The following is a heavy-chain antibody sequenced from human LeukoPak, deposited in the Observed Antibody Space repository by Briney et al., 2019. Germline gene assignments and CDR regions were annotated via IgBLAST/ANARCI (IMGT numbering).Heavy chain of an antibody. J-gene: IGHJ4*02. V-gene: IGHV3-21*01. Sequence: SGGSLRLSCAASGFTFSSYSMNWVRQAPGKGLEWVSSISSSSSYIYYADSVKGRFTISRDNAKNSLYLQMNSLRAEDTAVYYCARESSGYYTDKIDYWGQGTLVTVSS. CDR1: GFTFSSYS. CDR2: ISSSSSYI. CDR3: ARESSGYYTDKIDY. D-gene: IGHD3-22*01.